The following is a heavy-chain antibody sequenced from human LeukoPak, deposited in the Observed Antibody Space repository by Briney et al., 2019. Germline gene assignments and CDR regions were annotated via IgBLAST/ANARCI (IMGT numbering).Heavy chain of an antibody. Sequence: SETLSLTCTVSGGSISSYYRSWIRQPAGKGLEWIGRMYTSGSTNYNPSLKSRVTMSVDTSKNQFPLKLSSVTAADTAVYYCARDVGSGYYHNFDYWGQGTLVTVSS. CDR1: GGSISSYY. D-gene: IGHD3-22*01. CDR2: MYTSGST. V-gene: IGHV4-4*07. CDR3: ARDVGSGYYHNFDY. J-gene: IGHJ4*02.